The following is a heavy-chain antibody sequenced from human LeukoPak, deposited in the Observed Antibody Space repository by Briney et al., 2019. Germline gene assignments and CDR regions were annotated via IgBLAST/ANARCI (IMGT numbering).Heavy chain of an antibody. Sequence: GGSLRLSRAASGFTFSNAWMSWVRQAPGKGLEWVGRIRSKTDGGTTDYAAPVKARFTISRDDSKNTLYLQMNFLKTEDTAMYYCTTDLNSYQTFDYWGQGTLVTVSS. CDR2: IRSKTDGGTT. CDR3: TTDLNSYQTFDY. V-gene: IGHV3-15*01. CDR1: GFTFSNAW. D-gene: IGHD5-18*01. J-gene: IGHJ4*02.